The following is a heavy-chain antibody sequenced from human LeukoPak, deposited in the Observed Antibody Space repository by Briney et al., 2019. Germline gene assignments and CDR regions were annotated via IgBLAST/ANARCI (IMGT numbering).Heavy chain of an antibody. J-gene: IGHJ4*02. CDR1: GFTFSSYA. CDR3: TTARYGGFDY. V-gene: IGHV3-23*01. Sequence: GGSLRLSCAASGFTFSSYAMSWVRQARGKGLEWVSVITGSGGSTYYADSVKGRFTISRDNSKNTLYLQMNSLRAEDTAVYYCTTARYGGFDYWGQGTLVTVS. D-gene: IGHD1-26*01. CDR2: ITGSGGST.